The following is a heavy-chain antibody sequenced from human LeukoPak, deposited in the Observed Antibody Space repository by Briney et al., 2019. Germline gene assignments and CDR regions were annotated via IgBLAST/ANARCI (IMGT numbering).Heavy chain of an antibody. V-gene: IGHV4-34*01. CDR2: INRSGST. CDR3: AREGPQRGARRDFWSGSRLRFDP. D-gene: IGHD3-3*01. CDR1: GGSFSGYY. Sequence: NPSETLSLTCAVYGGSFSGYYWSWIRQPPGKGLEWIGEINRSGSTNYNPSLKSRVTISVDTSKNQFSLKLSSVTAADTAVYYCAREGPQRGARRDFWSGSRLRFDPWGQGTLVTVSS. J-gene: IGHJ5*02.